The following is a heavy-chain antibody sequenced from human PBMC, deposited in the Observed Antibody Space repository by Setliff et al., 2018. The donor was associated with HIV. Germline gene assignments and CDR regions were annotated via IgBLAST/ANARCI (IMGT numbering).Heavy chain of an antibody. J-gene: IGHJ6*02. CDR2: VYTSGNT. CDR3: ARVSSTYYYGMDV. V-gene: IGHV4-4*07. Sequence: KPSETLSLTCTVSGDSISSYYWSWIRQPAGKGLEWIGRVYTSGNTNYNPSLKSRVTMSVDTSKTQFSLKLSSVTAADTAVYYCARVSSTYYYGMDVWGQGTTVTVSS. CDR1: GDSISSYY. D-gene: IGHD2-15*01.